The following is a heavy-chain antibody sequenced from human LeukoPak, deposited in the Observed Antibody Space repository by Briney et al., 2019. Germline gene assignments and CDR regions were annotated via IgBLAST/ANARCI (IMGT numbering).Heavy chain of an antibody. CDR1: GYSISSGFY. V-gene: IGHV4-38-2*02. CDR3: VRDMNPTHYFDY. J-gene: IGHJ4*02. Sequence: SETLSLTCNVSGYSISSGFYWGWIRQPPGKGLGWIGSIYHSGYTHYNPSLKGRVTMSVDTSKNDFSLKLSSVAAADTAIYYCVRDMNPTHYFDYWGQGTLVTVSS. CDR2: IYHSGYT. D-gene: IGHD3-16*01.